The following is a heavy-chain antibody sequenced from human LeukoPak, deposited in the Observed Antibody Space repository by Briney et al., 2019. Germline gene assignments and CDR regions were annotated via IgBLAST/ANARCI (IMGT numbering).Heavy chain of an antibody. J-gene: IGHJ4*02. CDR2: IKEDGGET. CDR1: GFVFSNYW. Sequence: GGSLRLSCVASGFVFSNYWMGWVRQAPGKGLEWVANIKEDGGETYYVDSVKGRFTISRDNAKNSLYLQMNSLRAEDTAVYYCAAQRAVGFDYWGQGTLVTVSS. D-gene: IGHD6-19*01. V-gene: IGHV3-7*01. CDR3: AAQRAVGFDY.